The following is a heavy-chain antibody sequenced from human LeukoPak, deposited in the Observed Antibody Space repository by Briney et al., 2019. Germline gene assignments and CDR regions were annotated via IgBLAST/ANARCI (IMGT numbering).Heavy chain of an antibody. D-gene: IGHD3-10*02. Sequence: NPSETLSHTCTVSGVSISSYYWSWIRQPPGKGLEWIGYIYTSGSTNHNPSLKSRVTISVDTSKNQSSLKLSSVTAADTAVYYCARHVSTSESANFDYWGQGTLVTVSS. V-gene: IGHV4-4*09. CDR3: ARHVSTSESANFDY. J-gene: IGHJ4*02. CDR2: IYTSGST. CDR1: GVSISSYY.